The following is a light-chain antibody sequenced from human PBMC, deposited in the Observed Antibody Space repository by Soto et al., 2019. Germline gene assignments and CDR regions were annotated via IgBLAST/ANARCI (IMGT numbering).Light chain of an antibody. Sequence: DIQMTQSPSTLSASVGDRVTISCRASQSVSAWLAWYQQKPGKAPKLLISDASSLKSGVPSRFSGSGYGTEFTLTNSSLQPEDFATYYCQQYSSYSLTFGGGTKVEIK. CDR1: QSVSAW. CDR3: QQYSSYSLT. J-gene: IGKJ4*01. V-gene: IGKV1-5*01. CDR2: DAS.